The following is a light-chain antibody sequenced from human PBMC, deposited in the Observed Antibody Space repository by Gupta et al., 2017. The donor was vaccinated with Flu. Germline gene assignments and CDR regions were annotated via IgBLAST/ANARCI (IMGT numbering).Light chain of an antibody. CDR1: QDIQRH. J-gene: IGKJ2*01. Sequence: DVQLTQSPSFLSASVGDRVSIACRASQDIQRHLAWFQQKPGQAPKLLIYAASSLQSGVPSRFSGSESGTEFTLTISSLQPEDFATYYCQQLYDYPYTFGQGTQLDIK. CDR2: AAS. V-gene: IGKV1-9*01. CDR3: QQLYDYPYT.